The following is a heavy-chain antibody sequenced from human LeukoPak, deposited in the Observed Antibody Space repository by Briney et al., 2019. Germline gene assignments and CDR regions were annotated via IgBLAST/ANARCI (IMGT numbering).Heavy chain of an antibody. J-gene: IGHJ3*02. CDR1: GYSFTSYW. V-gene: IGHV5-51*01. CDR3: ARVPSGSYPSHSAFDI. CDR2: IYPGDSDT. Sequence: GESLKISCKGSGYSFTSYWIGWVRQMPGKGLEWMGIIYPGDSDTRYSPSFQGQVTISADKSISTAYLQWSSLKASDTAMYYCARVPSGSYPSHSAFDIWGQGTMVTVSS. D-gene: IGHD1-26*01.